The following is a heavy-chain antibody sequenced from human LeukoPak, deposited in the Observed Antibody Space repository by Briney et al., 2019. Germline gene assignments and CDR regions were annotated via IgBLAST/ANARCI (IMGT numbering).Heavy chain of an antibody. CDR1: GGTFSSYA. CDR3: ARAYNRTAIGWFDP. J-gene: IGHJ5*02. D-gene: IGHD5-18*01. Sequence: GASVKVSCKASGGTFSSYAISWVRQAPGQGLEWMGGIIPIFGTANYAQKFQGRVTITTDESTSTAYMELSSLRSEDTAVYYCARAYNRTAIGWFDPWGQGTLVTVSS. V-gene: IGHV1-69*05. CDR2: IIPIFGTA.